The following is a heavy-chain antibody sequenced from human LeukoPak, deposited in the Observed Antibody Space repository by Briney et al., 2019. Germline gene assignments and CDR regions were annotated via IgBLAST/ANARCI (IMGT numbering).Heavy chain of an antibody. CDR3: AREEGPSILTGKPHLDY. Sequence: GSVPVSCKASGYTFTSYGIGWVRPAPGQGRAWMGWISAYNGNTNYAKKLQGRVTMTTDTSTSTAYMELRSLRMDDTGVYDCAREEGPSILTGKPHLDYWGQGTLVTVSS. CDR2: ISAYNGNT. CDR1: GYTFTSYG. V-gene: IGHV1-18*01. D-gene: IGHD3-9*01. J-gene: IGHJ4*02.